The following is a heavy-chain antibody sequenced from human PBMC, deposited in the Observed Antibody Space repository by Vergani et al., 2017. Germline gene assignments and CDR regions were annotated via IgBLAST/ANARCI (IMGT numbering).Heavy chain of an antibody. V-gene: IGHV4-61*10. CDR2: IYYSGST. J-gene: IGHJ4*02. Sequence: QVQLQESGPGLVKPSETLSLTCSVSGGSVNSGSYYWSWIRQPAGKGLEWIGYIYYSGSTNYNPSLKSRVTISVDTSKNQFSLKLSSVTAADTAVYYWARLRYYYSRGYNHEFDYWGQGTLVTVSS. CDR3: ARLRYYYSRGYNHEFDY. D-gene: IGHD3-22*01. CDR1: GGSVNSGSYY.